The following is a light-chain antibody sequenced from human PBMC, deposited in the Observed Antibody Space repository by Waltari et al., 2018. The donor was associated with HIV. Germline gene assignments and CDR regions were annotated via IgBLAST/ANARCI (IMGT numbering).Light chain of an antibody. CDR2: DAS. CDR3: QQYNNWPPRT. Sequence: EIVMTKSPATLSVSPGERATLSCRASQSVGSKLAWYQQKPGQAPSLLIYDASTRATGIPARFSGSGSGTEFTLTISSLQSEDFAVYYCQQYNNWPPRTFGQGTKVEIK. V-gene: IGKV3-15*01. CDR1: QSVGSK. J-gene: IGKJ1*01.